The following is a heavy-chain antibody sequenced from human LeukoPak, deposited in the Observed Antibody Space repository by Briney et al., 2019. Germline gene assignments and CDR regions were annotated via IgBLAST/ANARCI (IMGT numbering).Heavy chain of an antibody. CDR1: GFTFSTYA. CDR3: AKDRGRYYDSSGYYWGYYFDS. Sequence: QSGGSLRLSCAASGFTFSTYAVTWVRQAPGKGLEWVSTISGRGVSAYYADSVKGRFTISRDNSKNTLYLQMSSLRAEDTAVYYCAKDRGRYYDSSGYYWGYYFDSWGQGILVTVS. CDR2: ISGRGVSA. D-gene: IGHD3-22*01. V-gene: IGHV3-23*01. J-gene: IGHJ4*02.